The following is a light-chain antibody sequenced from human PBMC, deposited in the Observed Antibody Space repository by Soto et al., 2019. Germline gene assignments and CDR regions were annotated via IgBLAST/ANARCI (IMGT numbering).Light chain of an antibody. CDR3: SSYTISSTWV. V-gene: IGLV2-14*01. J-gene: IGLJ3*02. Sequence: QSALTQPASVSGSPGQSITISCTGTRRDVGGYNYVSWYQQHPGKAPKLMIYEVSNRPSGVSNRFSGSKSGNTASLTISGLQAEDEADYHCSSYTISSTWVFGGGTKLTVL. CDR1: RRDVGGYNY. CDR2: EVS.